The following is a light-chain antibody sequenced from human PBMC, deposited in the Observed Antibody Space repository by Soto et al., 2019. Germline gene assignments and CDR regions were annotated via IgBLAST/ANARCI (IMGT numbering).Light chain of an antibody. J-gene: IGKJ5*01. V-gene: IGKV3-11*01. CDR1: QSVSSY. CDR2: DAS. CDR3: QQRSNWPPIT. Sequence: EILMTQSPATLSVSPGERATLSCRASQSVSSYLAWYQQKPGQAPRLLIYDASNRATGIPDRFSGSGSGTDFTLTISSLEPEDFAVYYCQQRSNWPPITFGQGTRLEIK.